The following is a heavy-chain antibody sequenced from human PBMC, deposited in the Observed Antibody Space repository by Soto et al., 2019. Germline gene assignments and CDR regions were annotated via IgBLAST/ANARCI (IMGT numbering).Heavy chain of an antibody. D-gene: IGHD3-9*01. CDR1: GFTFSSYA. CDR3: AKLRYFDWSAYNWFEY. Sequence: GGSLRLSCAASGFTFSSYAMTWVRQAPGKGLEWVSGISGSGATTSYADSVKGRFTVSRDNSKNTLYLQMNSLRVEYTAVYYCAKLRYFDWSAYNWFEYWGQGTPVTVSS. V-gene: IGHV3-23*01. J-gene: IGHJ5*01. CDR2: ISGSGATT.